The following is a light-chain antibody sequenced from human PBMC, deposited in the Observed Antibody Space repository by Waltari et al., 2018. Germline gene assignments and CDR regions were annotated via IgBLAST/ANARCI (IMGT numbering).Light chain of an antibody. CDR2: YAD. V-gene: IGKV1-9*01. CDR3: QQGNSYPWT. CDR1: QDISSY. Sequence: DIQMSQSPSSLSASVGDRVTITCRASQDISSYLNWYQQKLETAPKVLIYYADILASGVPSRFGGSGSGTEFTLTISSLQPEDFATYYCQQGNSYPWTFGQGTKVEIK. J-gene: IGKJ1*01.